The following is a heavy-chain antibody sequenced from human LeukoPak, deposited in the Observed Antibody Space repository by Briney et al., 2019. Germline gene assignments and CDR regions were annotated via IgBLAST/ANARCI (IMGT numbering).Heavy chain of an antibody. J-gene: IGHJ5*02. D-gene: IGHD2-15*01. CDR3: ARGGYCSGGSCYRIDP. CDR2: ISWNSGSI. Sequence: GGSLRLSCAASGFTFDDYAMHWVRQAPGKGLEWVSGISWNSGSIGYADSVKGRFTISRDNAKNTLYLQMNSLRAEDTAVYYCARGGYCSGGSCYRIDPWGQGTLVTVSS. V-gene: IGHV3-9*01. CDR1: GFTFDDYA.